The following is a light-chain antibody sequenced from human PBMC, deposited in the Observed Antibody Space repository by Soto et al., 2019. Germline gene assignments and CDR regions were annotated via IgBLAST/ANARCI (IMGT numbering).Light chain of an antibody. V-gene: IGKV3-15*01. CDR1: QTVNNK. Sequence: EILMTQPPATLSVSPGERPTLSCRATQTVNNKVVWYQHKPGQAPRLXXYGASTRATGIPARFSGSVSGTEFTLSISSLQSEDFAVYYGQQYNSWPPITFGQGTRLEIK. CDR2: GAS. J-gene: IGKJ5*01. CDR3: QQYNSWPPIT.